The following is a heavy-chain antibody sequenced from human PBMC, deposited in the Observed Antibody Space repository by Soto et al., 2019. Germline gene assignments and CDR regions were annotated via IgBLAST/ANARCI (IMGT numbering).Heavy chain of an antibody. D-gene: IGHD3-10*01. CDR2: VNHGGTS. V-gene: IGHV4-30-4*01. J-gene: IGHJ6*02. Sequence: LRLTCTVSGGSISSGDYYWSWIRQPPGKGLEWIGEVNHGGTSNYNPSLKSRAIISVDTSKNQFSMKLTSVTAEDTALYFCASPSFLRSGDLFPGLDVWGQGPTVTVYS. CDR3: ASPSFLRSGDLFPGLDV. CDR1: GGSISSGDYY.